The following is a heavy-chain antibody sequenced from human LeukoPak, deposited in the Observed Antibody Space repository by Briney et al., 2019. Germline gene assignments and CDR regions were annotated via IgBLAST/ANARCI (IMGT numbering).Heavy chain of an antibody. CDR2: ISYDGINT. CDR1: GFTFSNYG. V-gene: IGHV3-30*18. D-gene: IGHD6-19*01. CDR3: AKDRSTGWYAGFDS. Sequence: PGGSLRLSCAASGFTFSNYGMHWVRQAPGKGLEWVAFISYDGINTYSADSVKGRFTISRDNSKNTLYLQMNSLSAEDTAVFYCAKDRSTGWYAGFDSWGQGTLVTVSS. J-gene: IGHJ4*02.